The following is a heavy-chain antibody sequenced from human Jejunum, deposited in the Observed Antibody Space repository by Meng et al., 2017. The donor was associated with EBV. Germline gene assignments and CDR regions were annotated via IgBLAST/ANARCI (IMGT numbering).Heavy chain of an antibody. Sequence: QWPLHESGPGLVEPSETLSLTCTVPGGSVSSGGYYWSWIRQPPGKGLEWIGYIYNSESTNYKSSLKSRVTISADTSKNQFSLRLSSVTAADTAVYYCARDQNGSYFAYWGQGTLVTVSS. J-gene: IGHJ4*02. CDR1: GGSVSSGGYY. CDR3: ARDQNGSYFAY. V-gene: IGHV4-61*08. D-gene: IGHD1-26*01. CDR2: IYNSEST.